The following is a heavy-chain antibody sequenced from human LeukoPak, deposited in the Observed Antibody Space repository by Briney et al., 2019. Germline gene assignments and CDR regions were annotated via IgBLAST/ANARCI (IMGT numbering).Heavy chain of an antibody. J-gene: IGHJ6*02. V-gene: IGHV3-30*02. CDR1: GFTFSSYG. D-gene: IGHD2-15*01. CDR2: TRDDGINR. Sequence: PGGSLRLSCAASGFTFSSYGIHWVRQAPGKGLEWVAFTRDDGINRYYADSVKGRFTISRDNSKNTLYLQMNSLRVEDTAVYYCARDPNGGCSGGSCYPYYYYGMDVWGQGTTVTVSS. CDR3: ARDPNGGCSGGSCYPYYYYGMDV.